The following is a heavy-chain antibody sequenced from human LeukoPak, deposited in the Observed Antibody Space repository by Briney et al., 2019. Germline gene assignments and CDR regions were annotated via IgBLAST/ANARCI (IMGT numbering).Heavy chain of an antibody. D-gene: IGHD3-22*01. CDR2: INDNGSTR. V-gene: IGHV3-23*01. J-gene: IGHJ4*02. CDR1: GFTFSNYA. CDR3: AREDYYDSSGLRF. Sequence: PGGSLRLSCGASGFTFSNYAMSWVRQAPGKGLEWVSGINDNGSTRFYAASVKGRFTSSRDNAKNSLYLQMNSLRAEDTAVYYCAREDYYDSSGLRFWGQGTLVTVSS.